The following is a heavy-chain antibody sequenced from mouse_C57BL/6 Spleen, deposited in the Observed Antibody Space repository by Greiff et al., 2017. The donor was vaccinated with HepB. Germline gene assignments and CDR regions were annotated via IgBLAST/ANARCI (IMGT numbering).Heavy chain of an antibody. CDR2: INPNNGGT. D-gene: IGHD1-1*01. CDR3: ARLGDYGSSLAWFAY. CDR1: GYTFTDYN. V-gene: IGHV1-18*01. Sequence: EVKLQQSGPELVKPGASVKIPCKASGYTFTDYNMDWVKQSHGKSLEWIGDINPNNGGTIYNQKFKGKATLTVDKSSSTAYMELRSLTSEDTAVYYCARLGDYGSSLAWFAYWGQGTLVTVSA. J-gene: IGHJ3*01.